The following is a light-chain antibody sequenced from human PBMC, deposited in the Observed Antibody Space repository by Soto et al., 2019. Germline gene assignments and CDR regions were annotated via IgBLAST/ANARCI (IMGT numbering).Light chain of an antibody. CDR1: QIISSY. J-gene: IGKJ4*01. CDR3: QQSYSTPLT. CDR2: AAS. Sequence: DIQMTQTPSSLSGSVGDRVTITCRASQIISSYLNWYQQKPGKAPKLLIYAASSLQSGVPSRFSGSGSGTDFTLTISSLQPEDFATYYCQQSYSTPLTFGGGTMA. V-gene: IGKV1-39*01.